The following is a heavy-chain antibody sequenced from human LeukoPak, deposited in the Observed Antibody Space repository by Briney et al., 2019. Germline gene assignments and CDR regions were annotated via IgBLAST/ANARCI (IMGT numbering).Heavy chain of an antibody. CDR1: GFTFNSYS. J-gene: IGHJ3*01. Sequence: GGSLRLSRGGSGFTFNSYSMNWVRQAPGKGLEWVASIIGSGSEMFYADSLKGRFTISRDNSKNSLYLQMNSLRVEDTAVYYCAKVQSDIVGAMFFSFDVWGQGTMVGVSS. V-gene: IGHV3-21*06. CDR2: IIGSGSEM. D-gene: IGHD1-26*01. CDR3: AKVQSDIVGAMFFSFDV.